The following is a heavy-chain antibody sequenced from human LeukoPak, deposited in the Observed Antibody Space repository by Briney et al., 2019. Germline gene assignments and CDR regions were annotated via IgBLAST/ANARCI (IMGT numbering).Heavy chain of an antibody. D-gene: IGHD2-15*01. V-gene: IGHV4-34*01. Sequence: SETLSLTCVVSGGSIVTNDYYWSWIRQPPGKGLEWIGEINHSGSTNYNPSLKSRVTISVDTSKNQFSLKLSSVTAADTTVYYCARGGKRSGGTRRTFDIWGQGTMVTVSS. CDR2: INHSGST. CDR3: ARGGKRSGGTRRTFDI. J-gene: IGHJ3*02. CDR1: GGSIVTNDYY.